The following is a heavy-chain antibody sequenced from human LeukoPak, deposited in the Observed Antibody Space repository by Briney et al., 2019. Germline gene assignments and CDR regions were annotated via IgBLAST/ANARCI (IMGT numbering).Heavy chain of an antibody. D-gene: IGHD2-21*02. CDR2: INAGNGNT. V-gene: IGHV1-3*01. CDR1: GYTFTSYA. J-gene: IGHJ4*02. CDR3: ARDSVVTGNDY. Sequence: EASVKVSCKASGYTFTSYAIHWVRQAPGQRLEWMGWINAGNGNTKYSQKFQGRVTITRDTSASTAYMELSSLRSEDTAVYYCARDSVVTGNDYWGQGTLVTVSS.